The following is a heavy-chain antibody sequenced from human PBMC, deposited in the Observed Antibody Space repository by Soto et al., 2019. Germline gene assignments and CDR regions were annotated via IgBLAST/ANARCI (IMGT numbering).Heavy chain of an antibody. J-gene: IGHJ5*02. CDR3: AHRGWFGELLYTPPYNWFDP. CDR2: IYWDDDK. V-gene: IGHV2-5*02. D-gene: IGHD3-10*01. CDR1: GFSLSTSGVG. Sequence: QITLKESGPTLVKPTQTLTLTCTFSGFSLSTSGVGVGWIRQPPGKALEWLALIYWDDDKRYSPSLKSRLTITKATSQNQVVLTMTNMDPVDTATYYCAHRGWFGELLYTPPYNWFDPWGQGTLVTVSS.